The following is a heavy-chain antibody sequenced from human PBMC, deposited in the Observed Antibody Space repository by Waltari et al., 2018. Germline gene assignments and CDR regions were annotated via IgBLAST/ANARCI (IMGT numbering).Heavy chain of an antibody. Sequence: QLVQSDAEVKKPGASVKVSCKTSGYKFNSYGINWVRPAPGQGLESMGWISAYTGNPHHAQNFHGRVTRTRDTSTNTAYLELRGLTSDDTAVYYCARRWTSDWSDPWGQGTLVTVSS. CDR3: ARRWTSDWSDP. CDR2: ISAYTGNP. V-gene: IGHV1-18*01. J-gene: IGHJ5*02. CDR1: GYKFNSYG.